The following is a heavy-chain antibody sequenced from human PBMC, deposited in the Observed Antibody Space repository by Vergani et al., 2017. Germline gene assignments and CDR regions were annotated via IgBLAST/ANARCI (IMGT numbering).Heavy chain of an antibody. CDR1: GFTFSSYA. D-gene: IGHD5-18*01. V-gene: IGHV3-48*04. CDR3: ARAVAGYSYGWYYFDY. Sequence: VQLVESGGGVVQPGRSLRLSCAASGFTFSSYAMHWVRQAPGKGLEWVSYISSSGSTIYYADSVKGRFTISRDNAKNSLYLQMNSLRAEDTAVYYCARAVAGYSYGWYYFDYWGQGTLVTVSS. CDR2: ISSSGSTI. J-gene: IGHJ4*02.